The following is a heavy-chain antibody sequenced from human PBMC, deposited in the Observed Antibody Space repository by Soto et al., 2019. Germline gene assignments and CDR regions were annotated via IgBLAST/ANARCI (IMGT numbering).Heavy chain of an antibody. J-gene: IGHJ6*02. D-gene: IGHD3-10*01. CDR1: GGSISSSNW. CDR2: IYHSGST. Sequence: PSETLSLTCSVSGGSISSSNWWGWVRQPPGKGLEWIGEIYHSGSTNYNPSLKSRVTISVDKSKNQFSLKLSSVTAADTAVYYCARGPLWFGAGYYYYYGMDVWGQGTTVTVSS. V-gene: IGHV4-4*02. CDR3: ARGPLWFGAGYYYYYGMDV.